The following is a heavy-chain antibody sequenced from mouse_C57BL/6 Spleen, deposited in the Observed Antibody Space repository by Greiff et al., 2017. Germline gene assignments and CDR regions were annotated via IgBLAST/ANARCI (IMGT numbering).Heavy chain of an antibody. J-gene: IGHJ4*01. Sequence: QVQLQQSGAELARPGASVKMSCKASGYTFTSYTMHWVKQRPGQGLEWIGYINPSSGYTKYNQKFKDKATLTADKSSSTAYMQLSSLTSEDSAVYYCARILYGNYDDYYAMDYWGQGTSGTVSS. CDR1: GYTFTSYT. CDR2: INPSSGYT. V-gene: IGHV1-4*01. D-gene: IGHD2-1*01. CDR3: ARILYGNYDDYYAMDY.